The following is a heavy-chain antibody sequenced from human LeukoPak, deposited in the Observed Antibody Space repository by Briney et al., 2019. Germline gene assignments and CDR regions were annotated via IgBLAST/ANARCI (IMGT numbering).Heavy chain of an antibody. Sequence: PSQTLSLTCTVSGGSISSGGYYWSWIRQPPGKGLEWIGYIYHSGSTYYNPSLKSRVTISVDRSKNQFSLKLSSVTAADTAVYYCARADYKRLVDYWGQGTLVTVSS. J-gene: IGHJ4*02. CDR1: GGSISSGGYY. CDR3: ARADYKRLVDY. V-gene: IGHV4-30-2*01. D-gene: IGHD4-11*01. CDR2: IYHSGST.